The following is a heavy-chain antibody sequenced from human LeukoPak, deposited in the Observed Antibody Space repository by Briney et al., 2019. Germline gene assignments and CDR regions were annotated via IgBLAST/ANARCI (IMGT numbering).Heavy chain of an antibody. CDR2: INQGGSET. V-gene: IGHV3-7*01. D-gene: IGHD6-6*01. CDR3: ARLIGDRTIYDY. J-gene: IGHJ4*02. Sequence: GGSLRPSCAASGFTFRTYWMSWVRQAPGKGLEWVASINQGGSETYYVESVKGRFTISRDNAMNSFFLQMNSLRAEDTAVYYCARLIGDRTIYDYWGQGTLVTVSS. CDR1: GFTFRTYW.